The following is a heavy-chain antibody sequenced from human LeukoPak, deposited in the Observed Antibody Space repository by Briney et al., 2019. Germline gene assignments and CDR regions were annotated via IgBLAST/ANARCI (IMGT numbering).Heavy chain of an antibody. Sequence: GASVKVSCKVSGYTLTELSMHWVRQAPGKGLEWMGGFDPEDGETIYAQKFQGRVTMTEDTSTDTAYMELSSLRSEDTAVYYCATAKYSSGWYPAFDYWGQGTLVTVSS. CDR2: FDPEDGET. V-gene: IGHV1-24*01. CDR3: ATAKYSSGWYPAFDY. J-gene: IGHJ4*02. CDR1: GYTLTELS. D-gene: IGHD6-19*01.